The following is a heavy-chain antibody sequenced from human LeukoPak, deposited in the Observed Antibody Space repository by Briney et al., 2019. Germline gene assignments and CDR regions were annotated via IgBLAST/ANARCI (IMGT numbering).Heavy chain of an antibody. Sequence: PSGTLSLTCAVSGGSINSNNWWTWVRQPPGKGLEWIGEVHRSGGTNYNPSLKSRVTISLGESKNHFSLKLTSVTAADTAFYYCAISPYCSGDDCYSDFDSWGQGTLVTVSS. CDR2: VHRSGGT. J-gene: IGHJ4*02. D-gene: IGHD2-21*01. CDR1: GGSINSNNW. CDR3: AISPYCSGDDCYSDFDS. V-gene: IGHV4-4*02.